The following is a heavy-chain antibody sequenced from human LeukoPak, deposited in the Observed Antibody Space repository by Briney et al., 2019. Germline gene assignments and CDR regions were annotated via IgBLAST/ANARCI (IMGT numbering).Heavy chain of an antibody. V-gene: IGHV1-18*01. CDR2: VSAYSGNT. CDR3: AREGRLMSDTTVHP. Sequence: ASVKVSCKASGYTFTNYAVSWLRQAPGQTLEWMGWVSAYSGNTNYAQNFHDRATMTTDTSTTTAYMELRSLTSEDTAVYYCAREGRLMSDTTVHPWGQGTLVTVSP. D-gene: IGHD2/OR15-2a*01. J-gene: IGHJ5*02. CDR1: GYTFTNYA.